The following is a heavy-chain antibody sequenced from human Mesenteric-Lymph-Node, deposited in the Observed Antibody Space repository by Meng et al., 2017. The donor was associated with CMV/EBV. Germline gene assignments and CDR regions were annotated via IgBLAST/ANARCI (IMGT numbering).Heavy chain of an antibody. CDR2: ISYDGSNK. J-gene: IGHJ4*02. CDR1: GFTFSSYA. CDR3: ARDGEVIVVLPAAIFDY. Sequence: GESLKISCAASGFTFSSYAMHWVRQVPGQGLEWVAVISYDGSNKYYADSVKGRFTISRDNSQNTLYLQMNSLRAEDTAVYYCARDGEVIVVLPAAIFDYWGQGTLGTVSS. D-gene: IGHD2-2*01. V-gene: IGHV3-30*04.